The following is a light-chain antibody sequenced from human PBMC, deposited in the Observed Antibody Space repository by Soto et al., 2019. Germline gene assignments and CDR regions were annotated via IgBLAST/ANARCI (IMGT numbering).Light chain of an antibody. J-gene: IGLJ1*01. CDR3: TSYAGGNNV. V-gene: IGLV2-8*01. Sequence: QSALTQPASASGSPGQSVTISCTGTSSDVGGDNYVSWYQQYPGKVPKLMVYEVNKRPSGVPDRFSGSKSGNTASLTVSGLKAADEADYYCTSYAGGNNVFGTGTKLTVL. CDR1: SSDVGGDNY. CDR2: EVN.